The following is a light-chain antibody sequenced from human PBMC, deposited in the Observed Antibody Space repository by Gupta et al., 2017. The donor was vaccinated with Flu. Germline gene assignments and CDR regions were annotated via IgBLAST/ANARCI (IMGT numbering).Light chain of an antibody. CDR3: QETVSGPFFT. J-gene: IGKJ3*01. V-gene: IGKV1-39*01. Sequence: SSLSASIGDRVTITCRATQTIGRYLNWYQQRPVRAPTVLIYSSSTLHTGVPSRFSGNAYGTESTLTISSRRPEDVATYYCQETVSGPFFTFGHGT. CDR2: SSS. CDR1: QTIGRY.